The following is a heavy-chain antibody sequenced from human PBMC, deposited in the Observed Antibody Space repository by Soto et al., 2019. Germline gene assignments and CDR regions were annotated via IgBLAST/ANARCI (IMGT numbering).Heavy chain of an antibody. CDR1: GFTFSSYW. CDR3: ARDPHYFYDSTGYYDY. Sequence: XXSLRLSFAASGFTFSSYWMHWVPQAPGKGLVWVSRINSDGSSTSYADSVKGRFTISRDNAKNTLYLQMNSLRAEDTAVYYCARDPHYFYDSTGYYDYWGRGTLVTVSS. CDR2: INSDGSST. V-gene: IGHV3-74*01. D-gene: IGHD3-22*01. J-gene: IGHJ4*02.